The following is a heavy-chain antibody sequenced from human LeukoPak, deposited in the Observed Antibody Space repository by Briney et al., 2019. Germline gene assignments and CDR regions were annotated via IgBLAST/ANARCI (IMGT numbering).Heavy chain of an antibody. CDR3: ARQRMGSECYFDN. Sequence: GGSLRLSCAASGFTFSSYWMHWVRQAPGKGLVWVSRISGDGSTTRYADSVKGRFTISRDNAKNTLFLQMSSLRAEDTAVYYCARQRMGSECYFDNWGQGTLVTVSS. J-gene: IGHJ4*02. CDR1: GFTFSSYW. V-gene: IGHV3-74*01. D-gene: IGHD2-15*01. CDR2: ISGDGSTT.